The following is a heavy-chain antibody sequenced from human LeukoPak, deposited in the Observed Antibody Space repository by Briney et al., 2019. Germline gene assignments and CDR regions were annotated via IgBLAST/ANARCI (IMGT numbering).Heavy chain of an antibody. CDR1: GFTFSSYE. Sequence: GGTLRLSCAVSGFTFSSYEMNWVRQAPGKGLEWVSYISSSGSTIYYADSVKGRLTISRDNAKNSLYLQINSLRAEDTAVYYCARPVDTAFFDYWGQGTLVTVSS. J-gene: IGHJ4*02. CDR3: ARPVDTAFFDY. V-gene: IGHV3-48*03. D-gene: IGHD5-18*01. CDR2: ISSSGSTI.